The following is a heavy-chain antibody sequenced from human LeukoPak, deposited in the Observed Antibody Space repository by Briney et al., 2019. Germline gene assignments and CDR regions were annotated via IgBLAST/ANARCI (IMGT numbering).Heavy chain of an antibody. V-gene: IGHV4-34*01. CDR2: INHSGST. D-gene: IGHD2-2*01. CDR3: ARDNPTTYCSSTSCYYRY. CDR1: GGSFSGYY. Sequence: SETLSLTCAVYGGSFSGYYWSWIRQPPGKGLEWIGEINHSGSTNYNPSLKSRVTISVDTSKNQFSLKLSSVTAADTAVYYCARDNPTTYCSSTSCYYRYWGQGTLVTVSS. J-gene: IGHJ4*02.